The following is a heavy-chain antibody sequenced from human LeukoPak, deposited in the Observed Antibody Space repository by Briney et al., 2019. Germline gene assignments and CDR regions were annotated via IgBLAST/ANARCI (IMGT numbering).Heavy chain of an antibody. D-gene: IGHD3-22*01. V-gene: IGHV3-23*01. CDR2: ISGSGGST. Sequence: GGSLRLSCAASGITFSSYAMSWVRQAPGKGLEWVSAISGSGGSTYYADSVKGRFTISRDNSKNTLYLQMSSLRAEDTAVYYCAKDLYDSSGYYWYYFDYWGQGTLVTVSS. CDR3: AKDLYDSSGYYWYYFDY. CDR1: GITFSSYA. J-gene: IGHJ4*02.